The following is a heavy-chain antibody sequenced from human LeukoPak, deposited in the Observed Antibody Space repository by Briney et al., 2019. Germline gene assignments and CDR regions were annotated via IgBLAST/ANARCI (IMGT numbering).Heavy chain of an antibody. CDR2: ISAYNGNT. V-gene: IGHV1-18*04. CDR1: GYTFTRYY. CDR3: AGGATPYNWFDP. J-gene: IGHJ5*02. Sequence: ASVKVSCKASGYTFTRYYMHWVRQAPGQGLEWMGWISAYNGNTNYAQKLQGRVTMTTDTSTSTAYMELRSLRSDDTAVYYCAGGATPYNWFDPWGQGTLVTVSS.